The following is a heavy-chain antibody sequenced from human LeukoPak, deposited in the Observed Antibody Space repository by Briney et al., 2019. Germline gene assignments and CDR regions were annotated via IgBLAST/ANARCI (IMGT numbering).Heavy chain of an antibody. Sequence: SSETLSLTCTVAGGSISSYYWSWIRQPAGKGMGWIGRIYTSGSTNYNPSLKSRVTMSVDTSKNQFSLKLSSVTAADTAVYYCAREGGYSLSRQYFQHWGQGTLVTVSS. V-gene: IGHV4-4*07. CDR3: AREGGYSLSRQYFQH. J-gene: IGHJ1*01. CDR2: IYTSGST. CDR1: GGSISSYY. D-gene: IGHD5-18*01.